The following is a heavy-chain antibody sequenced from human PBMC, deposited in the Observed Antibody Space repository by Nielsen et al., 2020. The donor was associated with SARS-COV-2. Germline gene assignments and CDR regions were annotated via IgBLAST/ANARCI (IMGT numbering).Heavy chain of an antibody. CDR2: ISSSSSTI. CDR3: TTYYYDSSGSHYFDY. CDR1: GFTFSSYS. Sequence: GGSLRLSCAASGFTFSSYSMNWVRQAPGKGLEWVSYISSSSSTIYYADSVKGRFTISRDNSKNTLYLQMNSLRAEDTAVYYCTTYYYDSSGSHYFDYWGQGTLVTVSS. J-gene: IGHJ4*02. D-gene: IGHD3-22*01. V-gene: IGHV3-48*01.